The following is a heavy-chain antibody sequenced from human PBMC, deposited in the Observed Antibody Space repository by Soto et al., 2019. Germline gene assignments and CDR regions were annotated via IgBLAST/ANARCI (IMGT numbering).Heavy chain of an antibody. D-gene: IGHD3-3*01. J-gene: IGHJ6*02. V-gene: IGHV3-23*01. Sequence: PGGSLRLSCAASGFTFSSYAMSWVRQAPGKGLEWVSAISGSGGSTYYADSVKGRFTISRDNSKNTLYLQMNSLRAEDTAVYYCARGSITIFGVDLDYYYGMDVWGQGTTVTVSS. CDR2: ISGSGGST. CDR3: ARGSITIFGVDLDYYYGMDV. CDR1: GFTFSSYA.